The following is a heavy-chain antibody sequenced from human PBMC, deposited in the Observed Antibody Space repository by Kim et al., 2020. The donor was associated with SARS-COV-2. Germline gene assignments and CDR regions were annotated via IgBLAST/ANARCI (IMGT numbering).Heavy chain of an antibody. D-gene: IGHD1-26*01. J-gene: IGHJ2*01. CDR3: AKPLVDSSWY. V-gene: IGHV3-23*05. CDR1: GFTVSSYA. Sequence: GGSLRLSCAASGFTVSSYAISWVRQAPGKGLEWVSVICSSGCTSYKADAVKRLFTISSDNSKNMLYLKMNSRRDEDTVVYYCAKPLVDSSWY. CDR2: ICSSGCTS.